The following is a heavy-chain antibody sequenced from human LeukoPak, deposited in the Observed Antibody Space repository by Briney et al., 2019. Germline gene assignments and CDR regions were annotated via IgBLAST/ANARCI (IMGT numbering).Heavy chain of an antibody. V-gene: IGHV4-39*01. CDR1: GDPISRKLSN. CDR3: ARRDEALLYYFDP. D-gene: IGHD3-22*01. CDR2: VYYSGRT. J-gene: IGHJ5*02. Sequence: KPSETLSLTCTLSGDPISRKLSNCRRIRQPPGKGLEWIGTVYYSGRTYYNPSLKSRVTISVDSSKNQFSLRLNSVTAADTAVYYFARRDEALLYYFDPWGQGTRVTVSS.